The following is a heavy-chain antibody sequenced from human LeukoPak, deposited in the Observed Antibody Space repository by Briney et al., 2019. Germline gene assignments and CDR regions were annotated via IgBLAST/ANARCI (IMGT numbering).Heavy chain of an antibody. V-gene: IGHV3-23*01. CDR3: AKEEGGY. CDR1: DGSFSGHY. Sequence: PSETLSLTCAVYDGSFSGHYWSWIRQAPGKGLEWVSAISGSGGSTYYADSVKGRFTISRDNSKNTLYLQMNSLRAEDTAVYYCAKEEGGYWGQGTLVTVSS. J-gene: IGHJ4*02. CDR2: ISGSGGST.